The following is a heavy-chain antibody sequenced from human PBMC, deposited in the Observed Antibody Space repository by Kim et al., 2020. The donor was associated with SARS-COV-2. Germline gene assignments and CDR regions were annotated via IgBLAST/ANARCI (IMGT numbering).Heavy chain of an antibody. D-gene: IGHD5-12*01. CDR2: ISYEGSNK. CDR1: GFTFSSYA. V-gene: IGHV3-30*04. Sequence: GGSLRLSCAASGFTFSSYAMHWVRQAPGKGLEWVAVISYEGSNKYYADSVKGRFTISRDNSKNTLYLQMNSLRAEDTAVYYCARDGLPNAGGYFDYWGQGTLVTVYS. J-gene: IGHJ4*02. CDR3: ARDGLPNAGGYFDY.